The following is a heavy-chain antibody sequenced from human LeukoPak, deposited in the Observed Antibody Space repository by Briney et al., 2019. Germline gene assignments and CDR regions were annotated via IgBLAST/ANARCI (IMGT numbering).Heavy chain of an antibody. Sequence: QPGGSLRLSCAASGFTVSSNYMSWVRQAPGKGLEWVSVIYSGGSTYYADSVKGRFTISRDNSKNTLYLQMNSLRAEGTAVYYCARDAFNFDWPYYYYGMDVWGQGTTVTVSS. CDR2: IYSGGST. CDR1: GFTVSSNY. J-gene: IGHJ6*02. D-gene: IGHD3-9*01. CDR3: ARDAFNFDWPYYYYGMDV. V-gene: IGHV3-66*01.